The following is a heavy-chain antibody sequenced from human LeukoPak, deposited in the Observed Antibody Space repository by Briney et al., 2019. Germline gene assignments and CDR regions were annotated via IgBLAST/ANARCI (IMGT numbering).Heavy chain of an antibody. CDR1: GFTFSSYS. Sequence: LAGGSLRLSCAACGFTFSSYSMNWVRQAPGKGLEWVSAISNNGGSTYYADSVKGRFTISRDNAKNSLYLQMNSLRAEDTAVYYCARDPYYYANHYFDYWGQGTLVTVSS. D-gene: IGHD3-10*01. CDR2: ISNNGGST. V-gene: IGHV3-23*01. J-gene: IGHJ4*02. CDR3: ARDPYYYANHYFDY.